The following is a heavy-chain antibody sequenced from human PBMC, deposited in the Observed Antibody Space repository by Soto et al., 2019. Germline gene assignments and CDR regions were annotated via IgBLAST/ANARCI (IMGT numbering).Heavy chain of an antibody. Sequence: QITLKESGPPLVKPTQTLSLTCTFSGFSLSTTGVGVGWIRQPPGKALEWLALIYWDDDKRYSPSLKSRLTITKDTSKNQVVLTMTNMDPVDTATYYCAHRNTCSGGTCYSFSYNWFDPWGQGTLVTVSS. V-gene: IGHV2-5*02. D-gene: IGHD2-15*01. CDR3: AHRNTCSGGTCYSFSYNWFDP. J-gene: IGHJ5*02. CDR2: IYWDDDK. CDR1: GFSLSTTGVG.